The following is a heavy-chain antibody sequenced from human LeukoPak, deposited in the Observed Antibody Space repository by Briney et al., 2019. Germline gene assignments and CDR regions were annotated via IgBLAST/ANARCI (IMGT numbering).Heavy chain of an antibody. Sequence: ASVKVSCKASGGTFSSYAISWVRQAPGQGLEWMGWIIPIFGTANYAQKFQGRVTITADESTSTAYMELSSLRSEDTAVYYCARAPHQGWSHFDYWGQGTLVTVSS. CDR2: IIPIFGTA. CDR1: GGTFSSYA. D-gene: IGHD2-15*01. V-gene: IGHV1-69*13. J-gene: IGHJ4*02. CDR3: ARAPHQGWSHFDY.